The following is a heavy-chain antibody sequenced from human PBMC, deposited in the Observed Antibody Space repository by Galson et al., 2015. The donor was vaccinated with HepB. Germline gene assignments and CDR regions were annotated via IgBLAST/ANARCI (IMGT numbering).Heavy chain of an antibody. J-gene: IGHJ6*03. CDR1: GGSISSYY. CDR2: IYYSGST. Sequence: ETLSLTCTVSGGSISSYYWSWIRQPPGKGLEWIGYIYYSGSTNYNPSLKSRVTISVDTSKNQFSLKLSSVTAADTAVYYCARAYDFWSGHQYYYYYMDVWGKGTTVTVSS. CDR3: ARAYDFWSGHQYYYYYMDV. D-gene: IGHD3-3*01. V-gene: IGHV4-59*01.